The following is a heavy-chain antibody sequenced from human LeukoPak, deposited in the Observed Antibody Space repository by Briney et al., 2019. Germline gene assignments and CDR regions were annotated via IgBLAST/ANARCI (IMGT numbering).Heavy chain of an antibody. CDR2: MNPNSGDT. J-gene: IGHJ6*03. Sequence: ASVKVSCKASGYTFTSYDINWVRQATGQGLEWMGWMNPNSGDTGYAQKFQGRVTMTRSTSTNTAYMELSNLRSEDTAVYYCASSDIVVVPAAMRGYYYMDVWGKGTTVTISS. CDR1: GYTFTSYD. D-gene: IGHD2-2*01. V-gene: IGHV1-8*01. CDR3: ASSDIVVVPAAMRGYYYMDV.